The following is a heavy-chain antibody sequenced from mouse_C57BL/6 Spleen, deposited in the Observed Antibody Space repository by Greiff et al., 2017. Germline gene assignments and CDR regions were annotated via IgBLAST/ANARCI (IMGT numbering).Heavy chain of an antibody. CDR3: TNDYSNYYAMDY. D-gene: IGHD2-5*01. J-gene: IGHJ4*01. CDR2: IDPEDGDT. V-gene: IGHV14-1*01. CDR1: GFNIKDYY. Sequence: EVKLLESGAELVRPGASVKLSCTASGFNIKDYYMHWVKQRPEQGLEWIGRIDPEDGDTEYAPKFQGKATMTADTSSNTAYLQLSSLTSEDTAVYYCTNDYSNYYAMDYWGQGTSVTVSS.